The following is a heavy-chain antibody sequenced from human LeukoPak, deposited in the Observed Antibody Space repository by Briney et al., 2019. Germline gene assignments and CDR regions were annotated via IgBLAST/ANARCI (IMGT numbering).Heavy chain of an antibody. CDR2: IRSKANSYAT. J-gene: IGHJ4*02. CDR3: TRQEDSSGYYPDY. V-gene: IGHV3-73*01. D-gene: IGHD3-22*01. Sequence: PGGSLRLSCAASGFTFSGSAMHWVRQASGKGLEWVGRIRSKANSYATAYAASVKGRFTISRDDSKNTAYLQMNSLKTEDTAVYYCTRQEDSSGYYPDYWGQGTLVTVSS. CDR1: GFTFSGSA.